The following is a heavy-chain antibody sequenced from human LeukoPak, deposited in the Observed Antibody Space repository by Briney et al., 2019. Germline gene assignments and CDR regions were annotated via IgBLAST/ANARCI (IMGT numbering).Heavy chain of an antibody. CDR1: GFTFSSYG. D-gene: IGHD3-22*01. CDR2: ISGSGGST. CDR3: ARDLAGVDSSGYYYYDY. V-gene: IGHV3-23*01. Sequence: PGGTLRLSCAASGFTFSSYGMSWVRQAPGKGLEWVSAISGSGGSTYYADSVKGRFTISRDNSKNTLYLQMNSLRAEDTAVYYCARDLAGVDSSGYYYYDYWGQGTLVTVSS. J-gene: IGHJ4*02.